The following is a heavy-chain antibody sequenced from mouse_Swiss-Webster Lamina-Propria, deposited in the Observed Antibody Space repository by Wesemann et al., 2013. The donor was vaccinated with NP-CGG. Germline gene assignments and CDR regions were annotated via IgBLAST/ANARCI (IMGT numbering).Heavy chain of an antibody. CDR2: ILPGSGST. V-gene: IGHV1-9*01. J-gene: IGHJ4*01. CDR3: ARPGTRDAMDY. Sequence: QVQLQQSGAELMKPGASVKISCKATGYTFSSYWIEWVKQRPGHGLEWIGEILPGSGSTNYNEKFKGKATFTADTSSNTAYMQLSSLTSEDSAVYYCARPGTRDAMDYWGQGTSVTVSS. D-gene: IGHD4-1*01. CDR1: GYTFSSYW.